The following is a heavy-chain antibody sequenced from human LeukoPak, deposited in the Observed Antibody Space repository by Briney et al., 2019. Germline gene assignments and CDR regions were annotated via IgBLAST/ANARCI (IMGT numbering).Heavy chain of an antibody. CDR3: ARAEGIAPEFDY. V-gene: IGHV1-69*13. CDR2: IIPVFGTA. J-gene: IGHJ4*02. Sequence: GASVKVSCKASGGTLSSYAISWVRQAPGQGLEWVGGIIPVFGTANYAQKFQGRVTITADESTSTAYMELSSLRSEDTAVYYCARAEGIAPEFDYWGQGTLVTVSS. CDR1: GGTLSSYA. D-gene: IGHD6-13*01.